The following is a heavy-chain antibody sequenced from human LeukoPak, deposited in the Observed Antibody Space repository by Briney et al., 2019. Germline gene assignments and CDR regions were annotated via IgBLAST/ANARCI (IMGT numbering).Heavy chain of an antibody. Sequence: SETLSLTCTVSGGSISSYYWSWIRQPAGKGLEWIGRIYTSGSTNYNPSLKSRVTMSVDTSKNQFSLKLSSVTAADTAVYYCARDTYSSSEGAFDIWGQGTMVTVSS. CDR3: ARDTYSSSEGAFDI. CDR2: IYTSGST. CDR1: GGSISSYY. J-gene: IGHJ3*02. D-gene: IGHD6-13*01. V-gene: IGHV4-4*07.